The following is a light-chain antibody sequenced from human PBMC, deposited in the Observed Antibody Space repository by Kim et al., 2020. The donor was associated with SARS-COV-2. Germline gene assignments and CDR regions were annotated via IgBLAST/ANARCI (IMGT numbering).Light chain of an antibody. CDR2: KAS. CDR3: QQYNSYPYT. CDR1: QSISTW. Sequence: DIQMTQSPSTLSASVGDRVTITCRASQSISTWLAWYQQKPGKAPKLLIYKASSLESGVPSRFSGSGSGTEFTLTISSLQPDDFANYYCQQYNSYPYTFGQGTKLEI. V-gene: IGKV1-5*03. J-gene: IGKJ2*01.